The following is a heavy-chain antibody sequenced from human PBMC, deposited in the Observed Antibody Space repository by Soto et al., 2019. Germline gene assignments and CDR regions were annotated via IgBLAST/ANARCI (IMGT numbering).Heavy chain of an antibody. J-gene: IGHJ3*02. Sequence: LSLTCAASGFTVSSNYMSWVRQAPGKGLEWVSVIYSGGSTYYADSVKGRFTISRDNSKNTLYLQMNSLRAEDTAVYYCASPGLGYCSGGSCYAFDIWGQGTMVTVSS. V-gene: IGHV3-53*01. CDR3: ASPGLGYCSGGSCYAFDI. CDR2: IYSGGST. D-gene: IGHD2-15*01. CDR1: GFTVSSNY.